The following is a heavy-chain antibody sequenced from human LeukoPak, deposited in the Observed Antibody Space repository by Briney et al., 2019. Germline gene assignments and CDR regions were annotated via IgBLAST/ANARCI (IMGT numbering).Heavy chain of an antibody. CDR3: ASGDGDYASNKFDY. CDR2: MYYSGST. J-gene: IGHJ4*02. CDR1: GGSISSSIYY. D-gene: IGHD4-17*01. V-gene: IGHV4-39*01. Sequence: SETLSLTCTVSGGSISSSIYYWGWIRQPPGKGLDWIGTMYYSGSTYYNPSLKSRVTISLDRTKNQLSLKLSSVTAADTAVYYCASGDGDYASNKFDYWGQGTLVTVSS.